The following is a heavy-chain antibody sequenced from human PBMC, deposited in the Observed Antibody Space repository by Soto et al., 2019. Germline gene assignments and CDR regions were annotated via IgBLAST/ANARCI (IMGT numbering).Heavy chain of an antibody. CDR1: GDSVSSGLNY. CDR2: VYYTGTT. Sequence: PSETLSLTCTVSGDSVSSGLNYWSCIRQPPGKGLEWIGYVYYTGTTRYNPSIKSRVTISVETSKNQFSLRLSSVTPADTAVYFCARTPGEGYNWYFDYWGQGNLVTVSS. V-gene: IGHV4-61*01. D-gene: IGHD5-12*01. CDR3: ARTPGEGYNWYFDY. J-gene: IGHJ4*02.